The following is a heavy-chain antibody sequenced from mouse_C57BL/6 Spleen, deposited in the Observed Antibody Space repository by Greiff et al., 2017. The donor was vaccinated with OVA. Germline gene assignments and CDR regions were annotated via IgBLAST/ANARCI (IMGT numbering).Heavy chain of an antibody. CDR2: IDPETGGT. V-gene: IGHV1-15*01. CDR3: TKGRNFDY. Sequence: VQLVESGAELVRPGASVTLSCKASGYTFTDYEMHWVKQTPVHGLEWIGAIDPETGGTAYNQKFKGKAILTADKSSSTAYMELRSLTSEDSAVYYCTKGRNFDYWGQGTTLTVSS. J-gene: IGHJ2*01. CDR1: GYTFTDYE.